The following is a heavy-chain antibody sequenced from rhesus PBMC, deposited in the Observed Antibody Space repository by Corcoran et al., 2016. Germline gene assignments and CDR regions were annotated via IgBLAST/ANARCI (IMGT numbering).Heavy chain of an antibody. J-gene: IGHJ2*01. D-gene: IGHD7-45*01. CDR3: ARDSELGYWYFDL. Sequence: QVQLQESGPGMVKPSETLTLTCTVSGGYIIDRYYWSRNRQHSGQGLECIGRIYGSGVSTNYNPSLKSRVTISRDTSKNQFSLKLSSVTAADTAVYYCARDSELGYWYFDLWGPGTPITISS. CDR1: GGYIIDRYY. CDR2: IYGSGVST. V-gene: IGHV4S6*01.